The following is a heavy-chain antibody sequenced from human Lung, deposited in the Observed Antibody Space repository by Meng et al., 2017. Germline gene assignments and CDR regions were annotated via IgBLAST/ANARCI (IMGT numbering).Heavy chain of an antibody. CDR3: TKNDFYCLGY. D-gene: IGHD2-21*01. Sequence: GRLQGAGPGLVRPSGTLPLTCASSGGSISSDNWWSWVRQPPGKGLEWIGEIYHSGSTNYNPSLKSRITISVDKPKNQFSLTLSSVTAADTAVYYCTKNDFYCLGYWGQGTLVTVSS. V-gene: IGHV4-4*02. CDR1: GGSISSDNW. CDR2: IYHSGST. J-gene: IGHJ4*02.